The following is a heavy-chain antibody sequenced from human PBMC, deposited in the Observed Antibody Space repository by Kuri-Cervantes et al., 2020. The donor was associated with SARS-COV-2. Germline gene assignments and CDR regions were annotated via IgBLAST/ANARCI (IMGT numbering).Heavy chain of an antibody. CDR2: IYSGST. CDR3: ARSYYDFWSGYENAYNWFDP. J-gene: IGHJ5*02. V-gene: IGHV4-59*11. CDR1: GGSISSHY. D-gene: IGHD3-3*01. Sequence: SETLSLTCTVSGGSISSHYWSWIRQPPGKGLEWIGYIYSGSTNYNPSLKSRVTISVDTSKNQFSLKLSSVTAADTAVYYCARSYYDFWSGYENAYNWFDPWGQGTLVTVSS.